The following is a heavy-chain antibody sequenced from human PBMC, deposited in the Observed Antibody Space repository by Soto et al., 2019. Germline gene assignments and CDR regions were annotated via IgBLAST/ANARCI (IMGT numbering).Heavy chain of an antibody. V-gene: IGHV3-30*18. D-gene: IGHD1-7*01. J-gene: IGHJ5*02. CDR3: AKLIGGIKGIGGTGNWLDT. CDR1: GFIFSSYG. CDR2: ISHDGSNK. Sequence: GGSLRLSCAASGFIFSSYGMYWIRQAPGKRLEWVAGISHDGSNKYYGDSVKGRCTISRDNSKNTLFLQIDSLRAEDTAVYYCAKLIGGIKGIGGTGNWLDTWGQGTLVTVSS.